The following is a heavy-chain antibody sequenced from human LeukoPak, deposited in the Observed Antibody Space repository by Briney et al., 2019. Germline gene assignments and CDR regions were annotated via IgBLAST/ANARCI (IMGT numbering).Heavy chain of an antibody. CDR3: ARDSRGAFDI. V-gene: IGHV3-11*01. CDR2: ISVSGTTI. J-gene: IGHJ3*02. D-gene: IGHD5-12*01. Sequence: GGSLRLSCAASGFTFSDYYMSWIRQAPGKGLEWLSYISVSGTTIFYADSVKGRFTISRDNAKNSLYLQMNSLRAEDTALYYCARDSRGAFDIWGRGTMVTVSS. CDR1: GFTFSDYY.